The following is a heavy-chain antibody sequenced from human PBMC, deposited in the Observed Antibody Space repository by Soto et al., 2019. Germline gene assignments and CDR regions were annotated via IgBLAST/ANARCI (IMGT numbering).Heavy chain of an antibody. CDR2: IYYSGST. Sequence: QVQLQESGPGLVKPSQTLSLTFTVSGGSISSGDYYWSWIRQPPGKGLEWIGYIYYSGSTYYNPSLKSRVTISVDTSKNQFSLKLSSVTAADTAVYYCARDGVVAATGSDWFDPWGQGTLVTVSS. V-gene: IGHV4-30-4*01. CDR1: GGSISSGDYY. J-gene: IGHJ5*02. D-gene: IGHD2-15*01. CDR3: ARDGVVAATGSDWFDP.